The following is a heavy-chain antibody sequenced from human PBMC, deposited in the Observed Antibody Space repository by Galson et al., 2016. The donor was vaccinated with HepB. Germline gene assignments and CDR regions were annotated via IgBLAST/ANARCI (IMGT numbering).Heavy chain of an antibody. CDR1: GYTFTSYD. CDR2: MNPNSGNT. J-gene: IGHJ4*02. V-gene: IGHV1-8*01. D-gene: IGHD4-17*01. Sequence: SVKVSCKASGYTFTSYDINWVRQATGQGLEWMGWMNPNSGNTGYAQKFQGRVTMTRNTSISTAYMELSSLRSEATAVYYCARLTSVTPPRLDYWGQGYLVTVSS. CDR3: ARLTSVTPPRLDY.